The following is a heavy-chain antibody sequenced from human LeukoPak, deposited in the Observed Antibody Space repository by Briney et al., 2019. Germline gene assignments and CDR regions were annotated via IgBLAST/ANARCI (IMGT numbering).Heavy chain of an antibody. J-gene: IGHJ4*02. Sequence: SETLSLTCTVSGGSISSYYWSWIRQPPGKGLEWIGYIYYSGSTNYNPSLKSRVTISVDTSKNQFSLKLSSVTAADTAVYYCARDQGDIVVIPAAIGFDFWGQGTLVTVSS. CDR2: IYYSGST. CDR3: ARDQGDIVVIPAAIGFDF. CDR1: GGSISSYY. V-gene: IGHV4-59*12. D-gene: IGHD2-2*01.